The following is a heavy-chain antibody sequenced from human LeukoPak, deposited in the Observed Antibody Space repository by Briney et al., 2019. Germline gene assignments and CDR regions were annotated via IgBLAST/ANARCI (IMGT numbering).Heavy chain of an antibody. CDR1: GFTFSSYA. CDR2: ISGSGGST. Sequence: GGSLRLSCAASGFTFSSYAMSWVRQAPGKGLEWVSAISGSGGSTYCADSVKGRFTISRDNSKNTLYLQMNSLRAEDTAVYYCAKAPIAVAVRDYFDYWGQGTLVTVSS. J-gene: IGHJ4*02. D-gene: IGHD6-19*01. V-gene: IGHV3-23*01. CDR3: AKAPIAVAVRDYFDY.